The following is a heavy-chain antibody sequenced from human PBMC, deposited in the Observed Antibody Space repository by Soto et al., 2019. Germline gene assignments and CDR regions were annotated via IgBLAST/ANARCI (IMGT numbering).Heavy chain of an antibody. CDR2: IYRSGSA. V-gene: IGHV4-4*07. CDR1: GHSISGNY. Sequence: PSETLSLTWTLSGHSISGNYWRWTRQPAGKGLEWIRRIYRSGSANYNPSLKIRVTMSVDTSKNQLSLKMPSVTAADTAVYYRARDSQIWFDLWGHAILVT. J-gene: IGHJ5*02. CDR3: ARDSQIWFDL.